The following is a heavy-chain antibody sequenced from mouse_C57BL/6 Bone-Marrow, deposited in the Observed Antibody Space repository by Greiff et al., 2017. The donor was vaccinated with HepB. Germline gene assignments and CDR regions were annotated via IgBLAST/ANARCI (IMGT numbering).Heavy chain of an antibody. Sequence: VQLQQSGPELVKPGASVKISCKASGYAFSSSWMNWVKQRPGKGLEWIGRIYPGDGDTNYNGKFKGKATLTADKSSSTAYMQLSSLTSEDSAVYFCARRSSRAWFAYWGQGTLVTVSA. CDR3: ARRSSRAWFAY. CDR2: IYPGDGDT. J-gene: IGHJ3*01. V-gene: IGHV1-82*01. CDR1: GYAFSSSW.